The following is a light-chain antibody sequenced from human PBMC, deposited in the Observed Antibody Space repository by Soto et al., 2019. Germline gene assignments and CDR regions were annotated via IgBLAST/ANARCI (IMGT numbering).Light chain of an antibody. CDR3: SSYTSSSTPCWG. J-gene: IGLJ1*01. CDR2: DVS. CDR1: SSDVGGYNY. Sequence: QSALTQPASVSGSPGQSITISCTGTSSDVGGYNYVSWYQQHPGKAPKLMIYDVSNRPSGVSNRFSGSKSGNTASLTISGLEAEDEADYYCSSYTSSSTPCWGFGTWTKVTVL. V-gene: IGLV2-14*01.